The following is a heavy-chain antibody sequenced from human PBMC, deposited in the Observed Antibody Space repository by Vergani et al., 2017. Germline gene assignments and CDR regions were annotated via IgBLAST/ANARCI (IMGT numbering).Heavy chain of an antibody. Sequence: QVQLVESGGGVVQPGRSLRLSCAASGFTFSSYAMHWVRQAPGKGLEWVAVISNDGSNKYYADSVKGRFTISRDNSKNTLYLQMNSLRAEDTAVYYCARALEGSGSYYNFDYWGQGTLVTVSS. V-gene: IGHV3-30-3*01. J-gene: IGHJ4*02. D-gene: IGHD3-10*01. CDR2: ISNDGSNK. CDR1: GFTFSSYA. CDR3: ARALEGSGSYYNFDY.